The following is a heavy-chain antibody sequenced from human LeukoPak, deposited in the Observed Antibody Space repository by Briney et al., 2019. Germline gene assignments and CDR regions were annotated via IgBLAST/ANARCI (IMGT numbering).Heavy chain of an antibody. D-gene: IGHD1-26*01. CDR1: GFTFSTYG. V-gene: IGHV3-30*18. CDR3: EKERLGATTPNPDY. CDR2: ISSDGSDK. J-gene: IGHJ4*02. Sequence: PGRSLRLSCAASGFTFSTYGMHWVRQAPGKGLERGAVISSDGSDKYYTDSVKGRFTISRDNSKNTLYLQMSSLKADDTALYYCEKERLGATTPNPDYWGQGALVTVSS.